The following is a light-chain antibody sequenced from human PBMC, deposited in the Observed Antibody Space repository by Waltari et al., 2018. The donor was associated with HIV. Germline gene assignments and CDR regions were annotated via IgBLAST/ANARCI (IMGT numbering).Light chain of an antibody. CDR3: NSYAGSNNWV. CDR1: SSDVGGSKY. Sequence: QSALTQPPSASGSPGQSVTISCTGTSSDVGGSKYVSWYQQHPGKAPKLMIYEVNKPPSGVPDRFSGPKSAHPASLTVSGLQADDEADYYCNSYAGSNNWVFGGGTKLTVL. CDR2: EVN. V-gene: IGLV2-8*01. J-gene: IGLJ3*02.